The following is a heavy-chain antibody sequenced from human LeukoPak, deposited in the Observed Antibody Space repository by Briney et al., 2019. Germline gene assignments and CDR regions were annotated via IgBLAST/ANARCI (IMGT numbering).Heavy chain of an antibody. CDR2: ISYDGSNK. D-gene: IGHD3-3*01. CDR3: ARVYEDDFWSGPYYFDY. Sequence: GGSLRLSCAASGFTFSSYGMHWVRQAPGKGLEWVAVISYDGSNKYYADSVKGRFTISRDNSKNTLYLQMNSLRAEDTAVYYCARVYEDDFWSGPYYFDYWGQGTLVTVSS. V-gene: IGHV3-30*03. CDR1: GFTFSSYG. J-gene: IGHJ4*02.